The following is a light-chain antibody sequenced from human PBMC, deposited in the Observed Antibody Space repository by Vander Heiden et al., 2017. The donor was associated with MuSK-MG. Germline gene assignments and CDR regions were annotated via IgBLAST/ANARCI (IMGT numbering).Light chain of an antibody. V-gene: IGKV1-39*01. CDR2: VAS. CDR3: QQRDRTPRT. Sequence: DIHMTESPSSLSASVGDRVTITCRASQSISSYLNWYQQKPAKAPKLLIYVASSLKSGVPSRCSGSGSGTDFTLTISRLQPEDFATYYCQQRDRTPRTFGQGTKVEV. J-gene: IGKJ1*01. CDR1: QSISSY.